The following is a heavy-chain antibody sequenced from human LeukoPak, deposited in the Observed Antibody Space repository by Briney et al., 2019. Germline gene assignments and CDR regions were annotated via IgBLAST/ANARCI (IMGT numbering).Heavy chain of an antibody. J-gene: IGHJ1*01. CDR1: GFTFSSYA. Sequence: GGSLRLSCAASGFTFSSYAMSWVRQAPGKGLEWVSAISGSGGSTYYADSVKGRFTISRDNSKNTLYLQMNSLRAEDTAVYYCVKDPEAVAVHGYFQHWGQGTLVTVSS. CDR2: ISGSGGST. CDR3: VKDPEAVAVHGYFQH. V-gene: IGHV3-23*01. D-gene: IGHD6-19*01.